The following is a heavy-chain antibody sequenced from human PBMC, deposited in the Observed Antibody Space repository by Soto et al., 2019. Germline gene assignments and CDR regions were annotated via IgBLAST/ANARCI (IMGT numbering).Heavy chain of an antibody. CDR2: INATGST. Sequence: SETLSLTCAVYGGSFSGYYWSWIRQPPGKGLEWIGRINATGSTNYNPSLKSRLTMSVDTSKKQFSLTLRSVTAADTAMYYCVRDGTKNLRDWFDPWGQGILVTVSS. V-gene: IGHV4-34*10. CDR3: VRDGTKNLRDWFDP. J-gene: IGHJ5*02. CDR1: GGSFSGYY. D-gene: IGHD1-1*01.